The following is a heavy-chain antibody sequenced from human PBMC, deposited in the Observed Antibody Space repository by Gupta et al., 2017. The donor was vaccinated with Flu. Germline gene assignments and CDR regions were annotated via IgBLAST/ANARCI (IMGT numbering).Heavy chain of an antibody. V-gene: IGHV3-66*02. J-gene: IGHJ4*02. CDR2: IYSGGST. CDR3: ARDDSRGYYFDL. Sequence: DVQLVESGRGLVQPGGSLSIPCVASGFTVSTNYMRWVRQAPGRGLEWVSVIYSGGSTYYADSVKGRFTISRDNYKKTVYLEMNSLRPEDTAVYYCARDDSRGYYFDLWGQGTLVTVSS. CDR1: GFTVSTNY. D-gene: IGHD3-22*01.